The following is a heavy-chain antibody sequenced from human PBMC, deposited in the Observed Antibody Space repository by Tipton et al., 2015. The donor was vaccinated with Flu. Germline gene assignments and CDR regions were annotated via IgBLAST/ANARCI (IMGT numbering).Heavy chain of an antibody. D-gene: IGHD1-14*01. Sequence: TLSLTCAVSGYSISSGYYWGWIRQPPGKGLEWIGSIYHSGRTYYNPSLKSRVTISVDTSKNQFSLKLSSVTAADTAVYYCARLLAPQGPAYWGQGTLVTVSS. CDR3: ARLLAPQGPAY. J-gene: IGHJ4*02. V-gene: IGHV4-38-2*01. CDR1: GYSISSGYY. CDR2: IYHSGRT.